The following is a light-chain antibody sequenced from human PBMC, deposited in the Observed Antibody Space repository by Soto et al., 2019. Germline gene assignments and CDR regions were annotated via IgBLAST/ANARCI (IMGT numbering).Light chain of an antibody. V-gene: IGLV2-14*01. CDR3: SSYTSTYIVI. CDR1: SGDIGDYKY. J-gene: IGLJ2*01. CDR2: DVS. Sequence: QSALTQPPSVSGSPGQSITISCTGSSGDIGDYKYVSWYKQHPGKAPKLMIYDVSNRPSGVSNRFSASKSGNTASLTISGLQAEDEADYYCSSYTSTYIVIFGGGTKLTVL.